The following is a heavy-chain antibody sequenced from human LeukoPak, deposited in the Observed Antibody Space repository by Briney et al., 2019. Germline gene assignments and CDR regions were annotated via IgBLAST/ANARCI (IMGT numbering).Heavy chain of an antibody. D-gene: IGHD2-8*01. V-gene: IGHV1-2*06. CDR1: GYTFTGYY. CDR2: INPNSGGT. J-gene: IGHJ6*03. CDR3: ARDTTPGVYYMDV. Sequence: GASVKVSCKASGYTFTGYYMHWVRQAPGQGLEWMGRINPNSGGTNYAQKFQGRVTMTRDTSISTAYMDLSRPRSDDTAVYYCARDTTPGVYYMDVWGKGTTVTVSS.